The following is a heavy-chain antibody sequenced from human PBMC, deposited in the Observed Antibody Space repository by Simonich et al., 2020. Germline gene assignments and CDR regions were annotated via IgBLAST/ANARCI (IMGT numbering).Heavy chain of an antibody. CDR3: ARLPDY. Sequence: QVQLQESGPGLVKPSETLSLTCTVSGGSISSYYWSWIRPPPGKGLEWIGYIYYSGSTNYHPSLKSRVTISVDTSKNQFSLKLSSVTAADTAVYYCARLPDYWGQGTLVTVSS. J-gene: IGHJ4*02. V-gene: IGHV4-59*08. CDR2: IYYSGST. CDR1: GGSISSYY.